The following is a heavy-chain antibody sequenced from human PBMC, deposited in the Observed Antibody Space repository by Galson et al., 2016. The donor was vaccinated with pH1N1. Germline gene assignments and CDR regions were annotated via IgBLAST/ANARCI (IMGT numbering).Heavy chain of an antibody. CDR2: IHTGTGDT. V-gene: IGHV1-3*04. Sequence: SVKVSCKASGYTFIDYPMHWVRQAPGQGLEWMGWIHTGTGDTRYSPKFQGRVTLTRDTSATTTYLELRGLGFQDTAVFYCATNAFDYWGQGTLVTVS. CDR3: ATNAFDY. CDR1: GYTFIDYP. J-gene: IGHJ4*02.